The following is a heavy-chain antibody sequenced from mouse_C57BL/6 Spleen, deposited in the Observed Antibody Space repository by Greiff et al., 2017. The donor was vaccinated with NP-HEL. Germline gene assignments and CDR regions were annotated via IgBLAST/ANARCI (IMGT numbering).Heavy chain of an antibody. J-gene: IGHJ4*01. CDR3: ARRDGAMDY. V-gene: IGHV1-59*01. CDR2: IDPSDSYT. Sequence: VQLHQPGAELVRPGTSVKLSCKASGYTFTSYWMHWVKQRPGQGLEWIGVIDPSDSYTNYNQKFKGKATLTVDTSSSTAYMQLSSLTSEDSAVYYCARRDGAMDYWGQGTSVTVSS. D-gene: IGHD3-3*01. CDR1: GYTFTSYW.